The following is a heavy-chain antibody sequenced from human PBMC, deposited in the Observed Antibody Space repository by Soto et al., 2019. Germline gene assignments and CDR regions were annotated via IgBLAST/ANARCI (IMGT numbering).Heavy chain of an antibody. CDR3: ARAGYSSGWHFFDY. D-gene: IGHD6-19*01. Sequence: GGSLRLSCAASGFTFSTYWMHWVRQAPGEGLLWVSRIKGDGSSTSYAESVKGRFTISRDNGKNTLYLQMNSLRAEDTAVYYCARAGYSSGWHFFDYWGQGT. CDR1: GFTFSTYW. J-gene: IGHJ4*02. V-gene: IGHV3-74*01. CDR2: IKGDGSST.